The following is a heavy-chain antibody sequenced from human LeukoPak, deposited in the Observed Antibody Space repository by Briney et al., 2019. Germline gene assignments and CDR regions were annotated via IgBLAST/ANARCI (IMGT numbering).Heavy chain of an antibody. D-gene: IGHD2-2*01. CDR1: GYTFTSYA. Sequence: ASVKVSCKASGYTFTSYAMNWVRQAPGQGLEWMGWINTNTGNPTYAQGFTGRFVFSLDTSVSTAYLQISSLKAEDTAVYYCAREPRVEYQLLLGGNNWFDPWGQGTLVTVSS. CDR3: AREPRVEYQLLLGGNNWFDP. J-gene: IGHJ5*02. CDR2: INTNTGNP. V-gene: IGHV7-4-1*02.